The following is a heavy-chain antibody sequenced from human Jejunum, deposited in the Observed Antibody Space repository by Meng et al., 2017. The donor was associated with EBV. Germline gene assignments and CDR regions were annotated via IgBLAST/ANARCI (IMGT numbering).Heavy chain of an antibody. V-gene: IGHV1-69-2*01. CDR3: AAVPCSDGICYLNWFDP. D-gene: IGHD2-15*01. J-gene: IGHJ5*02. Sequence: EAKVVRWGGEVEKPGASVKISCKVSGSTFTDYYIPWVQQAPGKGLEWMGLVDPEDGETIYAEKFQGRVTITADTSTDTAYMELSSLTSEDTAVFYCAAVPCSDGICYLNWFDPWGQGTLVTVSS. CDR2: VDPEDGET. CDR1: GSTFTDYY.